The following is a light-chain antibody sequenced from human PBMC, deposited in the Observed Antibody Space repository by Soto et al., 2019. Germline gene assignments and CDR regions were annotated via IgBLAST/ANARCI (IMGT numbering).Light chain of an antibody. J-gene: IGKJ1*01. CDR1: QSLGGN. V-gene: IGKV3-15*01. Sequence: EIVMTQSPATLSVSPGDRATLSWRASQSLGGNLAWYQQKPGQPPRLLIYGASTRATGIPARFSGSGSGTEFTLTISSLQSEDFAVYYCQQYNNWPRTFGQGTKVDIK. CDR2: GAS. CDR3: QQYNNWPRT.